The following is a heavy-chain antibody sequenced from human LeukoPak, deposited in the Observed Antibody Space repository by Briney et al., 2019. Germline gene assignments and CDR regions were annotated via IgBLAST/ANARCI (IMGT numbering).Heavy chain of an antibody. V-gene: IGHV4-59*01. CDR2: VYYSGTT. D-gene: IGHD7-27*01. Sequence: SETLSLTCTVSGGSISSYSWSWIRQPPGKRLEWIGYVYYSGTTNYNPSLRSRVTISVDTSKNQFSLKLNSVTAADTAVYYCARTLGSGLAFDYWGQGTLVTVSS. CDR3: ARTLGSGLAFDY. J-gene: IGHJ4*02. CDR1: GGSISSYS.